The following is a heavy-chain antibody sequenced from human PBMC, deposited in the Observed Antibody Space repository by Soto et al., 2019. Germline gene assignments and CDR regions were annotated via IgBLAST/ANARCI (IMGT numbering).Heavy chain of an antibody. D-gene: IGHD6-13*01. CDR2: IHYSGTT. CDR3: AAGEASSRNLAPYYLDF. J-gene: IGHJ4*02. CDR1: DDSMANYF. V-gene: IGHV4-59*01. Sequence: SQTLSPTCTVADDSMANYFWTWIRQTPWKGQVRIGYIHYSGTTSFFPSYNPSLRSRVTISEDTSKNQFSLKLLSVTTADTAVYFCAAGEASSRNLAPYYLDFWGQGTLVTVS.